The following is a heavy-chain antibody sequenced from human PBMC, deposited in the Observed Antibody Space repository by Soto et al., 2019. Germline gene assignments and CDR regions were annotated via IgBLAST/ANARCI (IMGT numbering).Heavy chain of an antibody. CDR1: GGSFSGYC. V-gene: IGHV4-34*01. CDR2: INHSGSI. J-gene: IGHJ6*04. D-gene: IGHD5-18*01. Sequence: PSETLSHTCAVYGGSFSGYCWSCIRQPPGKGLEWIVEINHSGSINYNPSLKSRVTISVDTFKKQFSLKLSSVTAADTAVYYCARKVGNHKQVNGYIYGRRSYYYYAMDVWCKGSKLTVAS. CDR3: ARKVGNHKQVNGYIYGRRSYYYYAMDV.